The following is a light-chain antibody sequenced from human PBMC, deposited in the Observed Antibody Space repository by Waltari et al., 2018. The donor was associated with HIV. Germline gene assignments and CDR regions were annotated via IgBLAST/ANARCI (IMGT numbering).Light chain of an antibody. J-gene: IGKJ4*01. CDR3: QQSYSTPVLT. Sequence: DIQMTQSPSSLSASVGDRVTITCRASQSISSYLNWYQQKPGKAPKLLIYAASSLQSGVPSRFSGSGSGTDFTLTISSLQPEDFATYYCQQSYSTPVLTFGGGTKVEIK. CDR2: AAS. CDR1: QSISSY. V-gene: IGKV1-39*01.